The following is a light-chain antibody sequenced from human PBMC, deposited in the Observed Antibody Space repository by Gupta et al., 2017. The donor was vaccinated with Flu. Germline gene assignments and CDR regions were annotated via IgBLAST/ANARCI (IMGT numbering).Light chain of an antibody. CDR2: KAS. V-gene: IGKV1-5*03. J-gene: IGKJ4*01. CDR1: QSISSW. Sequence: DRVTITCRASQSISSWLAWYQQKPGKAPKLLIYKASILESGVPSRFSGSGSGTEFTLTISSLQADDLAAYYCQQYEAYPLTFGGGTNVEIK. CDR3: QQYEAYPLT.